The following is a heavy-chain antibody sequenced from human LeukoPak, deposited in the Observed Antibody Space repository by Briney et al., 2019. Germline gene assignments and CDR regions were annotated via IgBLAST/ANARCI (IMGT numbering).Heavy chain of an antibody. CDR3: LTYYYDSSGYYSSDY. J-gene: IGHJ4*02. D-gene: IGHD3-22*01. CDR1: GFTFSSYA. CDR2: ISGSGGST. V-gene: IGHV3-23*01. Sequence: GGSLRLSCAASGFTFSSYAMSWVRQAPGKGLEWVSAISGSGGSTYYADSAKGRFTISRDNSKNTLYLQMNSLRAEDTAVYYCLTYYYDSSGYYSSDYWGQGTLVTVSS.